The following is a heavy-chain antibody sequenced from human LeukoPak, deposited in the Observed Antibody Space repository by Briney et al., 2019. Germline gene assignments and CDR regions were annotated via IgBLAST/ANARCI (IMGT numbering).Heavy chain of an antibody. D-gene: IGHD1-26*01. J-gene: IGHJ4*02. CDR1: GGSLSAGHF. CDR2: IYYNGNT. Sequence: SETLSLTCNVSGGSLSAGHFWTWIRQHRGKGAEWIGNIYYNGNTNYNPSLKSRLTISVDTSKNQFSLKLRSVTAADTAVYYCARDRSYVARPGGNGYFDDWGQGTLVTVSS. CDR3: ARDRSYVARPGGNGYFDD. V-gene: IGHV4-31*03.